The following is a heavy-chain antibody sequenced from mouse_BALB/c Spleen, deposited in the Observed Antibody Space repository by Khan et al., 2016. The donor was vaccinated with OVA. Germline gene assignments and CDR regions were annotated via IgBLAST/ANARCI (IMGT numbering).Heavy chain of an antibody. CDR3: ARQPDYHYYIMDY. J-gene: IGHJ4*01. D-gene: IGHD1-1*02. V-gene: IGHV2-6-1*01. CDR2: IWSDGST. CDR1: GFSLTNYG. Sequence: QVQLKESGPGLVAPSQSLSITCTISGFSLTNYGVHWVRQPPGKGLEWLVVIWSDGSTSYNSAINSRLIISKDNSKSQVFLKMNSLQTDDTAMYYCARQPDYHYYIMDYWGQGTSVTVSS.